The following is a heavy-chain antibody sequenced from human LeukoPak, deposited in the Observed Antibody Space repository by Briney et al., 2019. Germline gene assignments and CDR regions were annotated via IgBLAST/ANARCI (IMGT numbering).Heavy chain of an antibody. CDR2: INWNGGST. CDR1: GFTFDDYG. V-gene: IGHV3-20*04. CDR3: ARVYSYGLYYYYYMDV. D-gene: IGHD5-18*01. Sequence: GGSLRLSCAASGFTFDDYGMSWVRQAPGKGLEWVSGINWNGGSTGYADSVKGRFTISRDNAKNSLYLQMNSLRAEDTALYYCARVYSYGLYYYYYMDVWGKGTTVTVSS. J-gene: IGHJ6*03.